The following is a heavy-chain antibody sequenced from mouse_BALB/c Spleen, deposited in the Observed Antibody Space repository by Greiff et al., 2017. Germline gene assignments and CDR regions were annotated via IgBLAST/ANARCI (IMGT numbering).Heavy chain of an antibody. V-gene: IGHV5-12-1*01. CDR3: ARHWNGTWFAY. CDR2: ISSGGGST. J-gene: IGHJ3*01. Sequence: EVKLVESGGGLVKPGGSLKLSCAASGFAFSSYDMSWVRQTPEKRLEWVAYISSGGGSTYYPDTVKGRFTISRDNAKNTLYLQMSSLKSEDTAMYYCARHWNGTWFAYWGQGTLVTVSA. CDR1: GFAFSSYD. D-gene: IGHD2-1*01.